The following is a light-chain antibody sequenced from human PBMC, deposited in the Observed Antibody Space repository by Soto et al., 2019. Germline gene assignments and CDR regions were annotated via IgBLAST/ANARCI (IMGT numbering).Light chain of an antibody. CDR1: QSVSRH. Sequence: EIVLTQSPATLSLSPGERATLSCRASQSVSRHLAWYQQKPGQAPRLLIYDASNMATGIPARFSGSGSGTDFTLTISSLEPEDIATYYCQQYDNLPPITFGQGTRLEIK. V-gene: IGKV3-11*01. CDR2: DAS. J-gene: IGKJ5*01. CDR3: QQYDNLPPIT.